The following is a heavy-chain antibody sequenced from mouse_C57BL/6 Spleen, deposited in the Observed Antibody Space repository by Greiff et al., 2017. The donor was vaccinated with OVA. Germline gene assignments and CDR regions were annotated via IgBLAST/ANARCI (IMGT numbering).Heavy chain of an antibody. D-gene: IGHD1-1*01. J-gene: IGHJ1*03. CDR3: ARGYGSSLYWYFDV. V-gene: IGHV1-54*01. CDR2: INPGRGGT. Sequence: QVQLQQSGAELVRPGTSVKVSCKASGYAFTNYLIEWVKQRPGQGLEWIGVINPGRGGTNYNEKFKGKATLTADKSSSTAYMQLSSLTSEDSAVYFCARGYGSSLYWYFDVWGTGTTVTVSS. CDR1: GYAFTNYL.